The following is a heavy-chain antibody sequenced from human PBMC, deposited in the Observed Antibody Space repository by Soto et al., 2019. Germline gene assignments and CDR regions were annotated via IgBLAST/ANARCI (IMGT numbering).Heavy chain of an antibody. J-gene: IGHJ4*02. CDR3: ASHYCGGDCYPFDY. V-gene: IGHV3-48*02. D-gene: IGHD2-21*02. CDR2: ISSSSSTI. Sequence: EVQLVESGGGLVQPGGSLRLSCAASGFTFSSYSMNWVRQAPGKGLEWVSYISSSSSTIYYADSVKGRFTISRDNAKNSLYLQMNSLRDEDTAVYYCASHYCGGDCYPFDYWGQGTLVTVSS. CDR1: GFTFSSYS.